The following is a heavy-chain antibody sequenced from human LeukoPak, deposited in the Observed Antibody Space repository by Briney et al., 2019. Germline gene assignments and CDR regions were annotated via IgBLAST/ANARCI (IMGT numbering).Heavy chain of an antibody. CDR2: IYTSGST. V-gene: IGHV4-4*09. J-gene: IGHJ6*03. CDR1: GGSISSYY. CDR3: ARHPTSYYYMDV. Sequence: SETLSLTCTVSGGSISSYYWSWIRQPPGKGLEWIGYIYTSGSTNYNPSLKSRVTISVDTSKNQFSLKLSSVTAADTAVYYCARHPTSYYYMDVWGKGTTVTVSS.